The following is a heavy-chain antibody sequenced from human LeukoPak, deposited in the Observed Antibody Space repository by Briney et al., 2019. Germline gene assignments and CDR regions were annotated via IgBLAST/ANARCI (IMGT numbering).Heavy chain of an antibody. J-gene: IGHJ4*02. CDR2: IYSGGST. V-gene: IGHV3-53*04. D-gene: IGHD2-15*01. CDR3: ARGFICGSCYFDY. Sequence: TGGSLRLSCAASGFTVSSNYVSWVRQAPGKGLEWVSVIYSGGSTYYADSVKGRFTISRHNSKNTLYLQMNSLRAEDTAVYYCARGFICGSCYFDYWGQGTLVTVSS. CDR1: GFTVSSNY.